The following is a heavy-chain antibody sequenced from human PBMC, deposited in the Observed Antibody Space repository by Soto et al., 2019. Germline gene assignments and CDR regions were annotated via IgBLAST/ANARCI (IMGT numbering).Heavy chain of an antibody. Sequence: EVQLVESGGGLVKPGGSLRLSCAASGFTFISYTLNWVRQAPGKGLEWVSSISSNSASIYYADSVKGRFTVSRDNAKNSLYLQMNSLRAEDTAVYYCARDMAIADLWKNYFHYGMDVWGPGTTVSVSS. J-gene: IGHJ6*02. CDR1: GFTFISYT. V-gene: IGHV3-21*01. CDR2: ISSNSASI. D-gene: IGHD3-3*01. CDR3: ARDMAIADLWKNYFHYGMDV.